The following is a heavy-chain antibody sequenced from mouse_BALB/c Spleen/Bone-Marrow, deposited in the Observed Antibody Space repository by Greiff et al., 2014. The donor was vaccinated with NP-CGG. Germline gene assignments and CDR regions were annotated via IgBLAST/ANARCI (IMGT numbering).Heavy chain of an antibody. CDR1: GFNIKDTY. J-gene: IGHJ2*01. Sequence: EVQLQQSGAELVKPGASVKLSCTASGFNIKDTYMHWVKQRPEQGLEWIGRIDPANGNIKYDPKLQGKATITADTSSNTAYLQHSSLTPEDTAVYYWARYYYGSSYFDYWGQGATLTVSS. D-gene: IGHD1-1*01. CDR3: ARYYYGSSYFDY. CDR2: IDPANGNI. V-gene: IGHV14-3*02.